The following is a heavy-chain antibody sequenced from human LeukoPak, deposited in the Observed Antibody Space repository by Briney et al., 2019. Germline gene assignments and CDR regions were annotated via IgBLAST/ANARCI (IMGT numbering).Heavy chain of an antibody. CDR1: GYTFTTYY. V-gene: IGHV1-69*05. J-gene: IGHJ3*02. D-gene: IGHD5-18*01. CDR2: IIPIFGTA. Sequence: GASVKVSCKASGYTFTTYYMHWVRQAPGQGLEWMGGIIPIFGTANYAQKFQGRVTITTDESTSTAYMELSSLRSEDTAVYYCARDQGQNSYGYLAFDIWGQGTMVTVSS. CDR3: ARDQGQNSYGYLAFDI.